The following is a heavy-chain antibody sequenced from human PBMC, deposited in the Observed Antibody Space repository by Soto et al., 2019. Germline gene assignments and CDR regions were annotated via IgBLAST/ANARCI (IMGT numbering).Heavy chain of an antibody. CDR3: ARSAYTVTRSPMDV. CDR1: GFNFDDYG. V-gene: IGHV3-20*04. D-gene: IGHD4-4*01. J-gene: IGHJ6*03. Sequence: EVQLVESGGGVVRPGTSLRLSCAASGFNFDDYGMSWVRQAPGKGLEWVSSINWSGSHTGYADSVVGRFTISRDNAKNSLYLQMNSLRPEDTAFYYCARSAYTVTRSPMDVWGKGSTVTVSS. CDR2: INWSGSHT.